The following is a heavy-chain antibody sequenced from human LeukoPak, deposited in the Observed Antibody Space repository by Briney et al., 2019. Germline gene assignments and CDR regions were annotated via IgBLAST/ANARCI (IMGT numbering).Heavy chain of an antibody. CDR3: ARAAYDSSGYLTL. Sequence: GGSLRLSRAASGFTFSSYGMHWVRQAPGKGLEWVAVIWYDGTNKYYADSVKGRFTISRDNSKNTLFLQMNSLRAEDTAVYYCARAAYDSSGYLTLWGQGTLVTVSS. V-gene: IGHV3-33*01. CDR2: IWYDGTNK. CDR1: GFTFSSYG. J-gene: IGHJ4*02. D-gene: IGHD3-22*01.